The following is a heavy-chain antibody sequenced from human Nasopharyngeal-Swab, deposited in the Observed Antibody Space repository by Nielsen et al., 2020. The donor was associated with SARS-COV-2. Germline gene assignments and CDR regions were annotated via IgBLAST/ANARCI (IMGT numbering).Heavy chain of an antibody. Sequence: SVKVPCKASGGTVSSYAISWERQAPGQGLEWMGGIIPIFGTANYAQKFQGRVTITADESTSTAYMELSSLRSEDTAVYYCAAELIASGWYSGYYYYGMDVWGQGTTVTVSS. CDR1: GGTVSSYA. J-gene: IGHJ6*02. D-gene: IGHD6-19*01. CDR2: IIPIFGTA. V-gene: IGHV1-69*13. CDR3: AAELIASGWYSGYYYYGMDV.